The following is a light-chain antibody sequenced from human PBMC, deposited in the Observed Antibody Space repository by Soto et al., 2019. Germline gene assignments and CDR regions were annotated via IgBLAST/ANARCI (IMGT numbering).Light chain of an antibody. Sequence: QSALTKPASVSGSPGQSITISCTGTSSDVGSYNLVSWYQQHPGKAPKLIIFEVSDRPSGVSHRFSGSKSGNTASLTISGLQAEDEADYYCSSYTSSSTYVVFGGGTKLTVL. J-gene: IGLJ2*01. V-gene: IGLV2-14*02. CDR2: EVS. CDR3: SSYTSSSTYVV. CDR1: SSDVGSYNL.